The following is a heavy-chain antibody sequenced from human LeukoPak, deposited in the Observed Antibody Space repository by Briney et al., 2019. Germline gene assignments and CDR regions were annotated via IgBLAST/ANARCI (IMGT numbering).Heavy chain of an antibody. CDR3: ARVRGYSYGLGYFDY. CDR2: IYHSGST. J-gene: IGHJ4*02. V-gene: IGHV4-38-2*02. Sequence: PSETQSLTCTVSGYSISSGYYWGWIRQPPGKGLEWIGSIYHSGSTYYNPSLKSRVTISVDTSKNQFSLKLSSVTAADTAVYYCARVRGYSYGLGYFDYWGQGTLVTVSS. D-gene: IGHD5-18*01. CDR1: GYSISSGYY.